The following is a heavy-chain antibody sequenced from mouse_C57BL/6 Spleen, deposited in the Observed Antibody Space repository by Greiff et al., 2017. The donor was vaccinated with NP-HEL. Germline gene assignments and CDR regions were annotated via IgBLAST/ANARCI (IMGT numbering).Heavy chain of an antibody. J-gene: IGHJ3*01. CDR1: GYTFTDYE. D-gene: IGHD3-2*02. Sequence: QVQLQQSGAELVRPGASVTLSCKASGYTFTDYEMHWVKQTPVYGLEWIGAIDPETGGTAYNQKFKGKAILTADKSSSTAYMELRSLTSEDSAVYYCTRFSSGYVAYWGQRTLVTVSA. CDR2: IDPETGGT. V-gene: IGHV1-15*01. CDR3: TRFSSGYVAY.